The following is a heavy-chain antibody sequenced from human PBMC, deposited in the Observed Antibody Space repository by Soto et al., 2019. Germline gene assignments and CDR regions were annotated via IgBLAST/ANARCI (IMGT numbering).Heavy chain of an antibody. D-gene: IGHD1-1*01. Sequence: SETLSLTCTVSGGSISSYYWSWIRQPPGKGLEWIGYIYYSGSTNYNPSLKSRVTISVDTSKNQFSLKLSSVTAADTAVYYCARRTAGNRYYFDSWGKGTLVTVSS. V-gene: IGHV4-59*08. CDR1: GGSISSYY. J-gene: IGHJ4*02. CDR3: ARRTAGNRYYFDS. CDR2: IYYSGST.